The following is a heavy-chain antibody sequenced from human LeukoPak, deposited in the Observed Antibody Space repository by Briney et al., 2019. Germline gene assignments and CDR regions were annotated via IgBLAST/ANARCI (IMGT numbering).Heavy chain of an antibody. CDR3: ASQPGFLYFDY. V-gene: IGHV4-39*07. D-gene: IGHD1-1*01. J-gene: IGHJ4*02. CDR2: INHSGST. Sequence: SETLSLTCTVSGGSISSSSYYWGWIRQPPGKGLEWIGEINHSGSTNYNPSLKSRVTISVDTSKNQFSLKLSSVTAADTAVYYCASQPGFLYFDYWGQGTLVTVSS. CDR1: GGSISSSSYY.